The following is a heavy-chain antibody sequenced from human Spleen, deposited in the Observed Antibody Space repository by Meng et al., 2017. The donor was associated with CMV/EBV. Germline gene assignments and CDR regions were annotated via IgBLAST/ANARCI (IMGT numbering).Heavy chain of an antibody. J-gene: IGHJ3*02. CDR3: ATGLNSDSLTLDAFDI. Sequence: GGSLRLSCTASGFSIKNYDMNWVRQAPGKGLEWVSTISRSGESSYHADSVKGRFAISRDNSNNTLYLQMNSLRAEDTAVYYCATGLNSDSLTLDAFDIWGQGTRVTVSS. CDR2: ISRSGESS. D-gene: IGHD1-26*01. CDR1: GFSIKNYD. V-gene: IGHV3-23*01.